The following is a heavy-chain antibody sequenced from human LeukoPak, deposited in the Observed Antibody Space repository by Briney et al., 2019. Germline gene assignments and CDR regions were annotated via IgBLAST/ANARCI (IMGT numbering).Heavy chain of an antibody. J-gene: IGHJ6*03. Sequence: GSLRLSCAASGFTFSTYEINWVRQAPGKGLEWLSHISTSGSSIHYADSVKGRFTISRDNAKNSLYLQMNSLRVEDTAVYYCARDATTELGTVYMDVWGKGTTVTISS. CDR3: ARDATTELGTVYMDV. CDR1: GFTFSTYE. CDR2: ISTSGSSI. D-gene: IGHD4-17*01. V-gene: IGHV3-48*03.